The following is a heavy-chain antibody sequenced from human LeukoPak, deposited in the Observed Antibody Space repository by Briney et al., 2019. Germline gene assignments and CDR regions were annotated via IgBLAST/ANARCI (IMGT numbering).Heavy chain of an antibody. CDR1: GYTFTSYG. V-gene: IGHV1-18*01. CDR2: ISGYNGKT. CDR3: ARGPYCSGGTCYSQYFDY. J-gene: IGHJ4*02. D-gene: IGHD2-15*01. Sequence: GASVKVSCKASGYTFTSYGISWVRQAPGQGLEWMGWISGYNGKTQYAQTLQGRVTMTTATSTSTAYMDLRSLRSDDPAVYYCARGPYCSGGTCYSQYFDYWGQGTLVTVSS.